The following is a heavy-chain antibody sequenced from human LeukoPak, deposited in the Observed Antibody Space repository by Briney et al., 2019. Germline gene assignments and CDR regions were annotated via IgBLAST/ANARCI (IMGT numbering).Heavy chain of an antibody. CDR1: GFTFSSYA. Sequence: GGSLRLSCAASGFTFSSYAMHWVRQAPGKGLEWMAVISYDGSNKYYADSVKGRFTISRDNSKNTLYLQMNSLRAEDTAVYYCAGSYTQPTTYWGQGTLVTVSS. CDR2: ISYDGSNK. CDR3: AGSYTQPTTY. D-gene: IGHD1-7*01. J-gene: IGHJ4*02. V-gene: IGHV3-30-3*01.